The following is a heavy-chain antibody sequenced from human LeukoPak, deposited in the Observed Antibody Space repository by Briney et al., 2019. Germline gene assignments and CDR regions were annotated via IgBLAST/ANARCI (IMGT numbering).Heavy chain of an antibody. CDR2: IYYSGST. Sequence: PSETLSLTCTVSGGSVSSNYWSWIRQPPGKGLEWIGYIYYSGSTNYNPSLKSRVTVSVDTSKNQFSLKLSSVTAADTAVYYCVSSTHLTSGPFDYWGQGTLVTVSS. CDR3: VSSTHLTSGPFDY. J-gene: IGHJ4*02. V-gene: IGHV4-59*02. D-gene: IGHD5/OR15-5a*01. CDR1: GGSVSSNY.